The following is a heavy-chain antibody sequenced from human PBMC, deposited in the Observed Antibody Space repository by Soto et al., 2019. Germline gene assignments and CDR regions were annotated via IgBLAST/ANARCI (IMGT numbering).Heavy chain of an antibody. CDR2: IIPIFGTE. V-gene: IGHV1-69*12. CDR1: GGTFSSYA. J-gene: IGHJ4*02. D-gene: IGHD1-26*01. Sequence: QVQLVQSGAEVKKPGSSVKVSCKASGGTFSSYAISWVRQAPGQGLEWMGGIIPIFGTENYAQKFQGRDTITADEITSTAYMGLSSLSYEDTAVYYCARATPRRELPLFDYWGQGTLVTVSS. CDR3: ARATPRRELPLFDY.